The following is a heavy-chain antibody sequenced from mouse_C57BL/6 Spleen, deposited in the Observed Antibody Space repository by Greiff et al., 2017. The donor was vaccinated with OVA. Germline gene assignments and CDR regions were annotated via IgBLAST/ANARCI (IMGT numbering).Heavy chain of an antibody. V-gene: IGHV1-22*01. D-gene: IGHD1-1*01. J-gene: IGHJ3*01. CDR1: VYTSTHTT. CDR2: IIPHNGGT. CDR3: ARWDYGSSWFAY. Sequence: HHSRRVLVKRGASEKISRNVSVYTSTHTTMHCVQQSHVKSLERFGYIIPHNGGTSNKKKFKREATLTVNTSSSTAHMELRSLTSEDSAVYYCARWDYGSSWFAYWGQGTLVTVSA.